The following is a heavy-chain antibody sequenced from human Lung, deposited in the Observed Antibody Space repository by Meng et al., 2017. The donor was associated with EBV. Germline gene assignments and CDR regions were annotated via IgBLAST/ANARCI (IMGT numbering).Heavy chain of an antibody. CDR1: GDSISSGEYF. Sequence: QGKLQGPGPGMGKPSQTLSLTCNVSGDSISSGEYFWSWIRQPPGKGLEWIGYMDYRGSTFYNPSLKSRVTISVDTSKNQFSLKLSSVTAADTAVYFCARGELLWDYWGQGTLVTVSS. J-gene: IGHJ4*02. CDR2: MDYRGST. CDR3: ARGELLWDY. D-gene: IGHD2-2*01. V-gene: IGHV4-30-4*01.